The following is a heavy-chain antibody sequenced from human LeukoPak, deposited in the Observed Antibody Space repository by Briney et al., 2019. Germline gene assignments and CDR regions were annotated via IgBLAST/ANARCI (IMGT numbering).Heavy chain of an antibody. J-gene: IGHJ6*02. D-gene: IGHD6-6*01. CDR2: INPSGGST. Sequence: ASVKVSCKASGYTFTSYYMHWVRQAPGQGLEWMGIINPSGGSTSYAQKFQGRDTMTRDTSTSTVYMELSSLRSEDTAVYYCARDLGGSSSLFYYYYYGMDVWGQGTTVTVSS. CDR1: GYTFTSYY. V-gene: IGHV1-46*01. CDR3: ARDLGGSSSLFYYYYYGMDV.